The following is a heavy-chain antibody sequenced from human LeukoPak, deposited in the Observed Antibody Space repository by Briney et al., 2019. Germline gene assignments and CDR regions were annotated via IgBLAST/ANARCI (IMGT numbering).Heavy chain of an antibody. D-gene: IGHD6-13*01. CDR1: GYTFTSYY. V-gene: IGHV1-46*01. CDR2: INPSGGST. CDR3: ARDWYTQDYSSRSEGAEYFQH. J-gene: IGHJ1*01. Sequence: GASVKDSFKASGYTFTSYYMHWVRQAPGQGLEWMGLINPSGGSTSYAQKFQGRVTMTRDTSTSTVYMELSSLRSEDTAVYYCARDWYTQDYSSRSEGAEYFQHWGQGTLVTVSS.